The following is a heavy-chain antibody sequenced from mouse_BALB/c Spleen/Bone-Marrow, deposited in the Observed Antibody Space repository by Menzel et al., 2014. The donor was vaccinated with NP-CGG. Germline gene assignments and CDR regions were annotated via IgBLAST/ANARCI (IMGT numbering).Heavy chain of an antibody. CDR3: VRPYGNYVGFAD. D-gene: IGHD2-1*01. Sequence: VNLVESGAELAKPGASVKMSCKASGYTFTNYWMHWVKQRPGQGLEWIGYINPSTGYTENNQNFKDKATLTADKSSSTAHMQLSSLTSGDLAVYYCVRPYGNYVGFADWGQGTLVTVSA. CDR1: GYTFTNYW. J-gene: IGHJ3*01. V-gene: IGHV1-7*01. CDR2: INPSTGYT.